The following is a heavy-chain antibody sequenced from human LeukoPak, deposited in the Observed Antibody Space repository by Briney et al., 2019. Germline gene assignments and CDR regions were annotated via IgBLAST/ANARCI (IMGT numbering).Heavy chain of an antibody. CDR1: GGTFSSYA. D-gene: IGHD3-22*01. Sequence: ASVKVSCKASGGTFSSYAISWVRQAPGQGLEWMGRIIPILGTANYAQKFQGRVTITADKSTSTAYMELSSLRSEDTAVYYCAREEYYYDSSGYYPHYYFDYWGQGTLVTVSS. CDR2: IIPILGTA. J-gene: IGHJ4*02. V-gene: IGHV1-69*04. CDR3: AREEYYYDSSGYYPHYYFDY.